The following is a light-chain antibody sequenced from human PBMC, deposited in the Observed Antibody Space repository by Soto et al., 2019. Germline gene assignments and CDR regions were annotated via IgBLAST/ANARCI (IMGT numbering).Light chain of an antibody. CDR3: QQYGSLLT. CDR1: QSVSSSY. Sequence: EIVLTQSPGTLSLSPGERATLSCRASQSVSSSYLAWYQQKPGQAPRLLIYGASSRATGIPDRFSGSGSGTDFTLTISRLEPEDFAVYYCQQYGSLLTFGGGTKVGIK. CDR2: GAS. J-gene: IGKJ4*01. V-gene: IGKV3-20*01.